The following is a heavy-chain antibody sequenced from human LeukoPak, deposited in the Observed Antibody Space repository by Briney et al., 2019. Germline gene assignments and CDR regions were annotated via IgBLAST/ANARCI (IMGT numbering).Heavy chain of an antibody. V-gene: IGHV3-21*01. J-gene: IGHJ6*03. D-gene: IGHD2-15*01. CDR2: ISSSSSYI. CDR1: GFTFSSYS. CDR3: ARGPNPYCSGGSCYSWGRYYYYMDV. Sequence: GGSLRLSCAASGFTFSSYSMNWVRQAPGKGLEWVSSISSSSSYIYYADSVKGRFTISRDNAKNSLYLQMNSLRAEDTAVYYCARGPNPYCSGGSCYSWGRYYYYMDVWGKGTTVTVSS.